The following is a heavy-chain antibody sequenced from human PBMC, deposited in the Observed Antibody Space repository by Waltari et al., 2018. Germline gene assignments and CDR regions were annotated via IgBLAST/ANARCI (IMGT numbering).Heavy chain of an antibody. CDR2: IRHDSSDI. CDR3: ARDWFGETF. V-gene: IGHV3-48*04. CDR1: GFTFNKYS. J-gene: IGHJ4*02. D-gene: IGHD3-10*01. Sequence: EVQLVESGGGLVQPGGSLRLACEASGFTFNKYSMIWVRQAPGNGLEWLSFIRHDSSDIYYSDSVEVRFSISRDNAQNSLFLHMNSLRVEDTAVYYCARDWFGETFWGQGTLVTVSS.